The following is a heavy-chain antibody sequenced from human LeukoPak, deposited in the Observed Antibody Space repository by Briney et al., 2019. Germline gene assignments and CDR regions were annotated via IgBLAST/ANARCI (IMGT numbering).Heavy chain of an antibody. V-gene: IGHV1-69*06. CDR1: GGTFSSYA. CDR3: ARETDGYDNGALDF. Sequence: ASVKVSCKASGGTFSSYAISWVRQAPGQGLEWMGGIIPIFGTANYAQKFQGRVTITADKSTSTVYMELSSLRSEDTAVYFCARETDGYDNGALDFWGQGTLVTVSS. CDR2: IIPIFGTA. J-gene: IGHJ4*02. D-gene: IGHD5-12*01.